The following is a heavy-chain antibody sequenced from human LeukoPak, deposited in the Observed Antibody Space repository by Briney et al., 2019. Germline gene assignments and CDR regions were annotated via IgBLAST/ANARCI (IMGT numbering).Heavy chain of an antibody. J-gene: IGHJ4*02. CDR3: AKGDTGVIRRYYLDS. CDR1: GFSFSAYG. Sequence: PGGSLRLSCVTSGFSFSAYGMHWVRQAPGKGLEWVSVTDTSGVITYYTDSVKGRFTISRDNSKNTLNLQMDSLRVEDTAVYYCAKGDTGVIRRYYLDSWGQGTLVTVSS. D-gene: IGHD5-18*01. CDR2: TDTSGVIT. V-gene: IGHV3-NL1*01.